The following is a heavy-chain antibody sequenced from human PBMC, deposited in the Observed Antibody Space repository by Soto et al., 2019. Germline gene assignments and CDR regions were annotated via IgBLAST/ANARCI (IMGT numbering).Heavy chain of an antibody. V-gene: IGHV3-30*18. D-gene: IGHD4-17*01. CDR3: AKDSSVTTFAFDI. CDR1: GFTFSSYV. Sequence: PGGSLRLSCAASGFTFSSYVMHWVRQAPGKGLEWVAVISYDGSSKYYADSVKGRFTISRDNSKSTLYLQMNSLRAEDTAVYYCAKDSSVTTFAFDIWGQGTMVTVS. CDR2: ISYDGSSK. J-gene: IGHJ3*02.